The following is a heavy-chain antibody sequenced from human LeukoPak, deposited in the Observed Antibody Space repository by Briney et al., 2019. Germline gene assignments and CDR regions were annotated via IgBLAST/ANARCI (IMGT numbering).Heavy chain of an antibody. J-gene: IGHJ5*02. Sequence: PSETLSLTCAVYGGSFSGYYWSWIRQPPGKGLEWIWGINHSGSTNYNPSLKSRVTISVDTSKNQFSLKLSSVTAADTAVYYCARGRVTYRPNNWFDPWGQGTLVTVSS. CDR2: INHSGST. CDR1: GGSFSGYY. CDR3: ARGRVTYRPNNWFDP. D-gene: IGHD4-11*01. V-gene: IGHV4-34*01.